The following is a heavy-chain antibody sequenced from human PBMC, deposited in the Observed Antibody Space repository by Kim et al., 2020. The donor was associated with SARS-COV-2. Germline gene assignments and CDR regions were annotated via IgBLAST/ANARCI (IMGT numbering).Heavy chain of an antibody. J-gene: IGHJ4*02. CDR1: GFTFIGHA. CDR2: IDGSDGTT. V-gene: IGHV3-23*01. Sequence: GGSLRLSCTTSGFTFIGHAMSWVRQAPGQGLEWVSSIDGSDGTTYYVDSVKGRFTISRDDAKNTLYLQMRALRADGTATYYCMKGGWGWIWDHWGQGTLVTVSS. D-gene: IGHD2-2*03. CDR3: MKGGWGWIWDH.